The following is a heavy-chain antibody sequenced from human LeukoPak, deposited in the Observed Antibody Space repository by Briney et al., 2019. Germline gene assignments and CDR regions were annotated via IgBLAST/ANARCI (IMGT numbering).Heavy chain of an antibody. J-gene: IGHJ6*02. CDR3: ARDLGRFLEWLQV. CDR2: IWYDGSNK. CDR1: GFTFSSYG. Sequence: GRSLRLSCAVSGFTFSSYGMHWVRQAPGKGLEWVAVIWYDGSNKYYADSVKGRFTISRDNSKTTLYLQMNSLRAEDTAVYYCARDLGRFLEWLQVWGQGTTVTVSS. D-gene: IGHD3-3*01. V-gene: IGHV3-33*01.